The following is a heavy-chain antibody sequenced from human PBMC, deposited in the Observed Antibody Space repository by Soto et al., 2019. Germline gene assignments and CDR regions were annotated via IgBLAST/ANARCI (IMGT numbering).Heavy chain of an antibody. CDR1: GFTFSNYW. CDR2: IKQDGSEK. D-gene: IGHD2-15*01. J-gene: IGHJ6*02. V-gene: IGHV3-7*01. Sequence: GSLRLSCAASGFTFSNYWMSWVRQAPGKGLEWVANIKQDGSEKYYVDSVEGRFTLSRDNAKNSLHLQINSLRAEDTAVYFCARDCSGGSCYPGMDVWGQGTTVTVSS. CDR3: ARDCSGGSCYPGMDV.